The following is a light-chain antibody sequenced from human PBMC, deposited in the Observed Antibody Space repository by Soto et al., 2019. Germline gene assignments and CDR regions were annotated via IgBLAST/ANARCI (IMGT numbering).Light chain of an antibody. CDR2: GNS. Sequence: QAVVTQPPSVSGAPGQRVTISCTGSSSNIGAGYDVHWYQQLPGTAPKLLIYGNSNRPSGVPDRFSGSKSGTSASLAITGLQAEEEADYYCQSYDSSLSALVFGGGTKLTVL. CDR1: SSNIGAGYD. CDR3: QSYDSSLSALV. J-gene: IGLJ2*01. V-gene: IGLV1-40*01.